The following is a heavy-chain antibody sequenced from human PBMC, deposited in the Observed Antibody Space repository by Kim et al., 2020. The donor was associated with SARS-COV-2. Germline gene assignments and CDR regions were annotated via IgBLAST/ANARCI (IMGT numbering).Heavy chain of an antibody. Sequence: TTDSNPSLKSRVTISVDTSKNQCSLKLGSVTAADTAVYYCARLMGYYMDVWGKGTTVTVSS. CDR2: TT. J-gene: IGHJ6*03. V-gene: IGHV4-39*01. CDR3: ARLMGYYMDV. D-gene: IGHD3-10*01.